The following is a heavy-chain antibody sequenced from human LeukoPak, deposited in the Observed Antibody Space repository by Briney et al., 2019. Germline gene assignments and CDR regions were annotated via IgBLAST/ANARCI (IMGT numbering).Heavy chain of an antibody. J-gene: IGHJ6*03. V-gene: IGHV6-1*01. D-gene: IGHD5-12*01. CDR1: GDSVSSNSAA. Sequence: SQTLSLTCAISGDSVSSNSAAWNWIRQSPSRGLEWLGRTYYRSKWYNDYAVSVKSRITINPDTSKNQFSLKLSSVTAADTAVYYCARERGYSGYVSLGGYFGYYYYMDVWGKGTTVTVSS. CDR2: TYYRSKWYN. CDR3: ARERGYSGYVSLGGYFGYYYYMDV.